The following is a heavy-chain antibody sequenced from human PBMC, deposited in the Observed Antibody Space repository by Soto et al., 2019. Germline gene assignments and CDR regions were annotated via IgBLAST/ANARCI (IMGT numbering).Heavy chain of an antibody. CDR2: IKQDGSEK. Sequence: GGSLRLSCAASGFTFSSYWMSWFRQAPGKGLEWVANIKQDGSEKHYVDPVKGRFTISRDNAKNSLYLQMNSLRAEDTAVYYCARDTSPRRADYWGQGTLVTVSS. CDR3: ARDTSPRRADY. D-gene: IGHD2-2*01. CDR1: GFTFSSYW. V-gene: IGHV3-7*01. J-gene: IGHJ4*02.